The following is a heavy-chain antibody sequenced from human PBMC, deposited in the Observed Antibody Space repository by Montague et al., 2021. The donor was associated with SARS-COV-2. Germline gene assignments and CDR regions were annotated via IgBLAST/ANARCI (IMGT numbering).Heavy chain of an antibody. V-gene: IGHV4-39*01. Sequence: SETLSLTCTVSGGSISSGGYYWGWIRQPPGKGLEWIGSIYYSGSTYYNPSLKSRVTISVDTSKNQFSLKLSSVTAADTAVYYCARLLSWIAAAGTIRYFDFWGRGTLVTVSS. CDR3: ARLLSWIAAAGTIRYFDF. J-gene: IGHJ4*02. D-gene: IGHD6-13*01. CDR2: IYYSGST. CDR1: GGSISSGGYY.